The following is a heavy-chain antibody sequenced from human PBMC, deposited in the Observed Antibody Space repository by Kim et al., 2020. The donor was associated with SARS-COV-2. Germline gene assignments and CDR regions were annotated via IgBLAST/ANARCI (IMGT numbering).Heavy chain of an antibody. Sequence: DGSIKTDADSVKGRFTISRDNAKNTLYLQMNSLRAEDTAVYYCVRDSSATYWGQGTLVTVSS. CDR3: VRDSSATY. V-gene: IGHV3-74*01. CDR2: DGSIK. J-gene: IGHJ4*02.